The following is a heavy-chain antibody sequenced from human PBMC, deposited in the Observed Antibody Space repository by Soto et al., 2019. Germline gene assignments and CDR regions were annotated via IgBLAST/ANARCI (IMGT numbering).Heavy chain of an antibody. V-gene: IGHV3-7*03. Sequence: GGSLRLSCAASGFTFSSYCMSWFRQAPGKGLEWVDNIKQDGSEKYYVDSVKGRFTISRDNAKNSLYLQMNSLRAEDTAVYYCARAAYSSGYYYPFDYWGQGTLVTVSS. CDR2: IKQDGSEK. D-gene: IGHD3-22*01. J-gene: IGHJ4*02. CDR3: ARAAYSSGYYYPFDY. CDR1: GFTFSSYC.